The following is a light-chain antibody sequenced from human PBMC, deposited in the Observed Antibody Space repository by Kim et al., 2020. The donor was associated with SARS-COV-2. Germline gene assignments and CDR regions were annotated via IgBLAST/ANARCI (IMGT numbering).Light chain of an antibody. Sequence: ESVLTQSPGTLSLSPVERATLSCRASQSVSSIYLAWYQQKPGQAPRLLIYAASSRATGIPDRFSGSGSGTDFTLTISRLEPEDFAVYYCQQYTSSSWTFGQGTKVDIK. CDR2: AAS. V-gene: IGKV3-20*01. J-gene: IGKJ1*01. CDR1: QSVSSIY. CDR3: QQYTSSSWT.